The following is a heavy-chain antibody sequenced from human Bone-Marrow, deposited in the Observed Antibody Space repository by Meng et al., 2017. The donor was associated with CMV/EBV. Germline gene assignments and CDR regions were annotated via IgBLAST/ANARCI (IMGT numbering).Heavy chain of an antibody. Sequence: SVKVSCKASGGTFSSYTISWVRQAPGQGLEWIGWIVVGSGSTNYAQKFQERVTITRDMSTSTAYMELSSLRSEDTAVYYCAAGSGAAPICLDYWGQGPLVTVSS. J-gene: IGHJ4*02. D-gene: IGHD3-3*01. CDR3: AAGSGAAPICLDY. CDR2: IVVGSGST. V-gene: IGHV1-58*02. CDR1: GGTFSSYT.